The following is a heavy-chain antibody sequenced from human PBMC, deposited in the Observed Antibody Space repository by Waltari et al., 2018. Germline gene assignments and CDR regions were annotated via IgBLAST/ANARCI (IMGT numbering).Heavy chain of an antibody. V-gene: IGHV3-72*01. CDR2: TRKKANSYTT. J-gene: IGHJ4*02. CDR1: GFTFSAHY. D-gene: IGHD3-3*01. Sequence: EVQLVESGGGLVQPGGSLRLSCAASGFTFSAHYMDWVRQAPGKGLEWVGRTRKKANSYTTEYAASVKGRFTISRDDSKDSLHLQMNSLKTEDTAVYYCTRGGLWSGYYGFDYWGQGTLVTVSS. CDR3: TRGGLWSGYYGFDY.